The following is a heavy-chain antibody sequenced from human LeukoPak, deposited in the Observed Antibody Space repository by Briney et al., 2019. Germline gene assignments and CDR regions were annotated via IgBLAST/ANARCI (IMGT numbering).Heavy chain of an antibody. CDR2: ISGNRGT. J-gene: IGHJ6*03. Sequence: SETLSLTCTVSGDSITSSSWTWIRQTPGKGLEWIGYISGNRGTNSNPSLESRVTISIAMSKNQIFLEMTSVSAGDTAVYYCARAQYSGFPSPYSGGFYYMDVWGQGTTVSVSS. V-gene: IGHV4-59*13. D-gene: IGHD3-3*01. CDR1: GDSITSSS. CDR3: ARAQYSGFPSPYSGGFYYMDV.